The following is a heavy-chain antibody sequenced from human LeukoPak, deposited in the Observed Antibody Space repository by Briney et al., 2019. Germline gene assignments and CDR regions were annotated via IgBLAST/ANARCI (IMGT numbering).Heavy chain of an antibody. CDR1: GFTFSSYW. D-gene: IGHD1-26*01. CDR3: AKDRSGSYYGRLIIYYYGMDV. CDR2: ISGSGGST. V-gene: IGHV3-23*01. Sequence: GGSLRLSCAASGFTFSSYWMHWVRQAPGKGLVWVSAISGSGGSTYYADSVKGRFTISRDNSKNTLYLQMNSLRAEDTAVYYCAKDRSGSYYGRLIIYYYGMDVWGQGTTVTVSS. J-gene: IGHJ6*02.